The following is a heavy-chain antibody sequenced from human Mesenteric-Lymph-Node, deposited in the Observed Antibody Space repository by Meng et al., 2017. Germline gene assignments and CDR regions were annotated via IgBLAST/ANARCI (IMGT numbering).Heavy chain of an antibody. V-gene: IGHV4-34*11. J-gene: IGHJ2*01. CDR2: ISYSGST. Sequence: VQLQQWGAGLLKPSETLSLTCAVYGGSFSGYYWSWIRQPPGKGLEWIGYISYSGSTNYNPSLESRVTISVDTSKNQFSLNLSSVTAADTAVYYCARGQKGYFDLWGRGTLVTVSS. CDR1: GGSFSGYY. CDR3: ARGQKGYFDL.